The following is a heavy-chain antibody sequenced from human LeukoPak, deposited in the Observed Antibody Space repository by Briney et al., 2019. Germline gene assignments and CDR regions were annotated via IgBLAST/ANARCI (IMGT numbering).Heavy chain of an antibody. CDR2: ISSSGSTI. Sequence: GGSLRLSCAASGFTFSSYEMNWGRQAPGKGLEWVSYISSSGSTIYYADSVKGRFTISRDNAKNSLYLQMNSLRAEDTAVYYCARENRNWFDPWGQGTLVTVSS. CDR3: ARENRNWFDP. D-gene: IGHD1-14*01. V-gene: IGHV3-48*03. CDR1: GFTFSSYE. J-gene: IGHJ5*02.